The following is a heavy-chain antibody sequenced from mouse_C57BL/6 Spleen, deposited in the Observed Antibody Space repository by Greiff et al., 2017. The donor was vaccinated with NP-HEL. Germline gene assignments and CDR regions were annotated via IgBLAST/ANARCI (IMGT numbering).Heavy chain of an antibody. D-gene: IGHD4-1*02. V-gene: IGHV1-55*01. J-gene: IGHJ2*01. Sequence: QVQLQQPGAELVKPGASAKMSCKASGYTFTSYWITWVKQRPGQGLEWIGDIYPGSGSTNYNEKFKSKATLTVDTSSSTAYMQLSSLTAEDSAVYYCERQLGRYFDYWGQGTTLTVSS. CDR3: ERQLGRYFDY. CDR1: GYTFTSYW. CDR2: IYPGSGST.